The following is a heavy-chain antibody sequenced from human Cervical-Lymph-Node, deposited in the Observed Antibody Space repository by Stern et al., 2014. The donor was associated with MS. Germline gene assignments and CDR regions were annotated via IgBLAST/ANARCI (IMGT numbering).Heavy chain of an antibody. Sequence: QVQLQESGPGLVKPSETLSLTCTVSGGSISSYYWSWIRQPPGKGLEWIGYIYYSGSTNYNPSLKSRVTISVDTSKNQFSLKLSSVTAADTAVYYCVRGAGWFDPWGQGTLVTVSS. J-gene: IGHJ5*02. CDR2: IYYSGST. CDR3: VRGAGWFDP. CDR1: GGSISSYY. V-gene: IGHV4-59*01.